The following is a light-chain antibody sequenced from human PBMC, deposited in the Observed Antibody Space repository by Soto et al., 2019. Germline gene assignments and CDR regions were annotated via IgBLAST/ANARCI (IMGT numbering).Light chain of an antibody. V-gene: IGKV3-11*01. CDR1: QRVSSF. CDR2: DAS. J-gene: IGKJ5*01. CDR3: QQRSNWPPIT. Sequence: EIVLTQSPVTLSLSPGDRATLSCRASQRVSSFLAWYQQKPGQAPRLLIYDASNRANGIPARFSGSGSGTDFTLTIDNLVPEDFAVYYCQQRSNWPPITFGQGTRLEIK.